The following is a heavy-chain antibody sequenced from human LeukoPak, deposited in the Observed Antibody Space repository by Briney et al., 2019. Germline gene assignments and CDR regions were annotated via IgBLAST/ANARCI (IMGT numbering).Heavy chain of an antibody. CDR1: GYTLTELS. Sequence: ASVKVSCKASGYTLTELSMHWVRQAPGKGLEWMGGFDPEDGETIYAQKFQGRVTMTEDTSTDTAYMELSSLRSEDTAVYYCATSYVLMVYATNYYGMDVWGQGTTVTVSS. V-gene: IGHV1-24*01. CDR3: ATSYVLMVYATNYYGMDV. D-gene: IGHD2-8*01. CDR2: FDPEDGET. J-gene: IGHJ6*02.